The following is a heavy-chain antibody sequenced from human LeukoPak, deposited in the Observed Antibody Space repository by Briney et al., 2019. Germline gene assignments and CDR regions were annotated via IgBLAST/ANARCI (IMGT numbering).Heavy chain of an antibody. CDR3: ARVRTMVRGVIIALDY. V-gene: IGHV1-2*02. J-gene: IGHJ4*02. CDR1: GYTFTGYY. D-gene: IGHD3-10*01. Sequence: ASVKVSCKASGYTFTGYYMHWVRQAPGQGLEWVGWINPKNGGSNYAQKFQGRVTMTRDRSISTAYMELSRLTSDDTAVYYCARVRTMVRGVIIALDYWGQGTLVTVSS. CDR2: INPKNGGS.